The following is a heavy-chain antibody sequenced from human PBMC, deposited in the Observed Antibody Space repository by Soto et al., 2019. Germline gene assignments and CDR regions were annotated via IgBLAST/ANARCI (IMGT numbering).Heavy chain of an antibody. CDR2: IYYSGST. V-gene: IGHV4-59*01. D-gene: IGHD2-8*01. CDR3: ARESGYCTNGVCYQRFDP. Sequence: KASETLSLTCTVSGGSISSYYWSWIRQPPGKGLEWIGYIYYSGSTNYNPSLKSRVTISVDTSKNQFSLKLSSATAADTAVYYCARESGYCTNGVCYQRFDPWGQGTLVTVSS. J-gene: IGHJ5*02. CDR1: GGSISSYY.